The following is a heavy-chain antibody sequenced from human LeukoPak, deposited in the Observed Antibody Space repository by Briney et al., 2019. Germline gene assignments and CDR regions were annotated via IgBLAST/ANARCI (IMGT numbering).Heavy chain of an antibody. J-gene: IGHJ4*02. CDR1: GFTVSSNY. CDR2: IYRGGST. Sequence: GGSLRLSCAASGFTVSSNYMSWVRQAPGKGLEGVSVIYRGGSTYYADSVKGRFTISRDNSKNTLYLQMNSLRAEDTAVYYCARIAAAGTDFDYWGQGTLVTVSS. V-gene: IGHV3-53*01. D-gene: IGHD6-13*01. CDR3: ARIAAAGTDFDY.